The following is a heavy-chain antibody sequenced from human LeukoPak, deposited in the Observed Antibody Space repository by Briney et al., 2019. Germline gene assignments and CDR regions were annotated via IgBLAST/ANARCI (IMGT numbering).Heavy chain of an antibody. Sequence: SETLSLTCAVYRGSFSGYYWSWIRQPPGKGLEWIGEINHSGSTDYNPSLKSRVTISVDTSKNQFSLKLSSVTAADTAVYYCARGTLWPGSFDIWGQGTMVTVSS. CDR1: RGSFSGYY. J-gene: IGHJ3*02. CDR3: ARGTLWPGSFDI. CDR2: INHSGST. D-gene: IGHD5-18*01. V-gene: IGHV4-34*01.